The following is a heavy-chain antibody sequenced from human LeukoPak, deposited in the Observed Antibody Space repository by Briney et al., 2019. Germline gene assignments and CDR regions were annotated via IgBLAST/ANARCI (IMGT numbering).Heavy chain of an antibody. CDR1: GYTFTSYG. V-gene: IGHV1-18*01. CDR2: ISAYNGNT. Sequence: ASVTVSCKASGYTFTSYGISWVRQAPGQGLEWMGWISAYNGNTNYAQKLQGRVTMTTDTSTSTAYMELRSLRSDDTAVYYCARDLGYCSSTSCYIWAYFDYWGQGTLVTVSS. J-gene: IGHJ4*02. CDR3: ARDLGYCSSTSCYIWAYFDY. D-gene: IGHD2-2*02.